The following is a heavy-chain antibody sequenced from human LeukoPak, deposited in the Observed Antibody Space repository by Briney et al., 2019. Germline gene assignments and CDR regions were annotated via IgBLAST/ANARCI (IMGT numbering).Heavy chain of an antibody. Sequence: GGSLRLSCAASGLSFTNTYMNWVRQAPGKGLEWVSVIFSGGSTYYTDSVKGRFTISRDNSKNTLYLQMNSLRVEDTAVYYCAGGNFGNLPFDYWGQGTLVTVSS. CDR1: GLSFTNTY. D-gene: IGHD4-23*01. CDR3: AGGNFGNLPFDY. V-gene: IGHV3-53*01. J-gene: IGHJ4*02. CDR2: IFSGGST.